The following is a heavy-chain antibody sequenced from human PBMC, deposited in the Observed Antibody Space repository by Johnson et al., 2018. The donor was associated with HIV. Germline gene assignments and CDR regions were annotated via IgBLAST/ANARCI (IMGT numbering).Heavy chain of an antibody. V-gene: IGHV3-7*05. J-gene: IGHJ3*02. Sequence: VQLVESGGGLVQPGGSLRLSCAASGFTFSNYWMSWVRQAPGKGLEWVANIKQDGSEKYYVDSVKGRFTISRDNAKNSLYLQMNSLRAEDTAVYYCSREKKMGGTCDIWGQGTKVTVSS. D-gene: IGHD5-24*01. CDR1: GFTFSNYW. CDR3: SREKKMGGTCDI. CDR2: IKQDGSEK.